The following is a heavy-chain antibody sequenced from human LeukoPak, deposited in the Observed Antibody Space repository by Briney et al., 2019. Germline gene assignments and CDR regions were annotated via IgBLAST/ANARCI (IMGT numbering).Heavy chain of an antibody. V-gene: IGHV3-30*18. CDR3: AKDGDV. D-gene: IGHD7-27*01. CDR1: GFTFSSYG. CDR2: ISYDGSNK. J-gene: IGHJ4*02. Sequence: GGSLRLSCAASGFTFSSYGMHWVRQAPGKGLEWVAVISYDGSNKYYADSVKGRFTISRDNSKNTLYLQMNSLRAEDTAVYYCAKDGDVWGQGILVTVSS.